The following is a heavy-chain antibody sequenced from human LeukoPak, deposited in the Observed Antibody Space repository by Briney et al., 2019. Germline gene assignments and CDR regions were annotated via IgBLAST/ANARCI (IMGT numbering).Heavy chain of an antibody. D-gene: IGHD3-16*02. CDR3: ARGAVYVWGSYRPFNWFDP. CDR1: GGSVSGYY. J-gene: IGHJ5*02. CDR2: VYYSGST. V-gene: IGHV4-59*02. Sequence: SETLSLTCVVSGGSVSGYYWGWIRQPPGRGLEWIGYVYYSGSTNYNPSFKSRITISVDTSRNQFSLQLSSVTAADTAVYYCARGAVYVWGSYRPFNWFDPWGQGTLVTVSS.